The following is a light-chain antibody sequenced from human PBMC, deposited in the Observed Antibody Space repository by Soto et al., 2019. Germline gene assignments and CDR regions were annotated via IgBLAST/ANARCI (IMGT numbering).Light chain of an antibody. V-gene: IGKV3-15*01. J-gene: IGKJ4*01. CDR2: GAS. CDR3: QQYYNWPLLT. CDR1: QSVSSN. Sequence: EIMMTQSPGTLSVSPGERATLSCRASQSVSSNLAWYQQKPGQAPRLLIYGASTRATGIPARFSGSGSGTEFTLTISSLQSEDFAIYFCQQYYNWPLLTFGGGTKVEIK.